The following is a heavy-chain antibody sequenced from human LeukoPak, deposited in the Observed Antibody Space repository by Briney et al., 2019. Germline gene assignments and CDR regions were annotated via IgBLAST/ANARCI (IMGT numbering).Heavy chain of an antibody. Sequence: GVLRLSCAASGFTFSSYSMNWVRQAPGKGLEWVSSISSSSSYIYYADSVKGRFTISRDNAKNSLHLQMNSLRAEDTAVYYCARERTGIAAANFDYWGQGTLVTVSS. D-gene: IGHD6-13*01. J-gene: IGHJ4*02. CDR2: ISSSSSYI. V-gene: IGHV3-21*01. CDR3: ARERTGIAAANFDY. CDR1: GFTFSSYS.